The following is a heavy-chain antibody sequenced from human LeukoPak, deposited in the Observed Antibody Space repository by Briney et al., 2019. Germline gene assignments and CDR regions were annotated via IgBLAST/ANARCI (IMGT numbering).Heavy chain of an antibody. CDR2: IYYSGST. V-gene: IGHV4-31*03. CDR1: GGSINSGGYY. CDR3: ARAPRITIFGVVIIRFDP. J-gene: IGHJ5*02. Sequence: SQTLSLTCTVSGGSINSGGYYLDLIRRHPGKGPEWVGYIYYSGSTYYNPSLKSRVTISVDTSKNQFSLKLSSVTAADTAVYYCARAPRITIFGVVIIRFDPWGQGTLVTVSS. D-gene: IGHD3-3*01.